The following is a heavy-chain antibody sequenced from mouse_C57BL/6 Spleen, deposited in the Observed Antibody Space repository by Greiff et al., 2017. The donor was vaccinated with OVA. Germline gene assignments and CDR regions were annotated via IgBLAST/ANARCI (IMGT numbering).Heavy chain of an antibody. CDR3: ARGEGLWFYFDY. J-gene: IGHJ2*01. Sequence: EVQLVESGPGLVKPSQSLSLTCSVTGYSITSGYYWNWIRQFPGNKLEWMGYISYDGSNNYNPSLKNRISITRDTSKNQFFLKLNSVTTEDTATYYCARGEGLWFYFDYWGQGTTLTVSS. D-gene: IGHD2-2*01. V-gene: IGHV3-6*01. CDR2: ISYDGSN. CDR1: GYSITSGYY.